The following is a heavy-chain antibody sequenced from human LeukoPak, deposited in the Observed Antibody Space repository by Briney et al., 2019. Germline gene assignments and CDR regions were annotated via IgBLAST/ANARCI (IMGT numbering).Heavy chain of an antibody. CDR3: TRDRGSGL. J-gene: IGHJ3*01. D-gene: IGHD2-15*01. CDR1: GFTFSSHW. CDR2: IKQDGSEK. Sequence: GSLRLSCAASGFTFSSHWMTWVRQAPGKGLEWVANIKQDGSEKYYVDSVKGGFTISRDDAKNSLYLQMNSLRDEDTAVYYCTRDRGSGLWGQGTMVTVSS. V-gene: IGHV3-7*01.